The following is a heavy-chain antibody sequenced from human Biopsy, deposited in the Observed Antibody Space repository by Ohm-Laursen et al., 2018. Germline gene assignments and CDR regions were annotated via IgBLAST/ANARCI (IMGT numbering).Heavy chain of an antibody. Sequence: SVTLSLTCAVSGDYISSYYWSWIRQCPGKGLVWIGYVYYTGSTSYNPSLQSRVTTSVDTSKNHFPLRLRSVTPADTAIYYCARDRGYYSDRTVPGYFDLWGRGTLVTVSS. CDR2: VYYTGST. D-gene: IGHD3-22*01. CDR3: ARDRGYYSDRTVPGYFDL. CDR1: GDYISSYY. J-gene: IGHJ2*01. V-gene: IGHV4-59*01.